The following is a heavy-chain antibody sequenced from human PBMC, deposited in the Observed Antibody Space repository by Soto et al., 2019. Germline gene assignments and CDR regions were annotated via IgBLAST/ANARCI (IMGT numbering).Heavy chain of an antibody. D-gene: IGHD5-18*01. V-gene: IGHV2-5*02. CDR2: IFCDDDK. J-gene: IGHJ4*02. CDR1: GFSLTTSGVG. Sequence: QITLKESGPTRVKPTQTLTLTCTFSGFSLTTSGVGVGWIRKTPGKALQWLAVIFCDDDKRYSPSLKSKLTITKDTSKNQVVLTMAYMDPVDTATYFCAHRGYMYGNWDHGDFDYWGQGTLVTVSS. CDR3: AHRGYMYGNWDHGDFDY.